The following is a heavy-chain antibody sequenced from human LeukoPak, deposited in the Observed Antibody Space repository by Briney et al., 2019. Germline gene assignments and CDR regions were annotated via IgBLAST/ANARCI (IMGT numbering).Heavy chain of an antibody. CDR3: ARARYYGSGSYLGY. J-gene: IGHJ4*02. Sequence: GGSLRLSCAASGFTFSDYYMSWIRQAPGKGLEWVSYISSSSSYTNYADSVKGRFTISRDNAKNSLYLQMNSLRAEDTAVYYCARARYYGSGSYLGYWGQGTLVTVSS. V-gene: IGHV3-11*06. CDR1: GFTFSDYY. D-gene: IGHD3-10*01. CDR2: ISSSSSYT.